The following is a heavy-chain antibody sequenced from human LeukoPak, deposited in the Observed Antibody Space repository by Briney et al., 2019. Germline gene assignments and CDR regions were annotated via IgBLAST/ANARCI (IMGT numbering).Heavy chain of an antibody. CDR3: GREFRVVTVYYDY. CDR2: IYYSGRT. Sequence: SETLSLTCTVSGGSISSGDYYWRWIRQPPGKGLEWIGYIYYSGRTYYNPSLRSRVTISVDTSKNQFSLQLTSVAASYTAVYYCGREFRVVTVYYDYWGQGTLVTVSS. CDR1: GGSISSGDYY. V-gene: IGHV4-30-4*08. J-gene: IGHJ4*02. D-gene: IGHD3-3*01.